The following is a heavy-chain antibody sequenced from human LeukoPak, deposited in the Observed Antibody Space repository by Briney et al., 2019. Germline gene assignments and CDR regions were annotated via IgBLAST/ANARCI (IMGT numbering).Heavy chain of an antibody. CDR1: GYTFSNLG. CDR3: ARAEDPALVNVGDYYYYGMDV. Sequence: GASVKVSCKASGYTFSNLGITWVRQAPGQGLECMGWISAYNGNTKYTQIFQGRVTMTTDASTSTAYMELRSLRSDDTAVYYCARAEDPALVNVGDYYYYGMDVWGQGTTVTVSS. V-gene: IGHV1-18*01. J-gene: IGHJ6*02. D-gene: IGHD5-18*01. CDR2: ISAYNGNT.